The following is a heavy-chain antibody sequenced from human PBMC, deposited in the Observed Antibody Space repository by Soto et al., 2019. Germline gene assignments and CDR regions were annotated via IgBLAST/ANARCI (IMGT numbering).Heavy chain of an antibody. CDR1: GFTFSSYG. Sequence: PGGSLRLSCAASGFTFSSYGMHWVRQAPGKGLEWVAVIWYDGSNKYYADSVKGRFTISRDNSKNTLYLQMNSLRAEDTAVYYCAKTYCSGGSCARPYYYYMDVWGKGTTVTVSS. V-gene: IGHV3-33*06. CDR2: IWYDGSNK. D-gene: IGHD2-15*01. J-gene: IGHJ6*03. CDR3: AKTYCSGGSCARPYYYYMDV.